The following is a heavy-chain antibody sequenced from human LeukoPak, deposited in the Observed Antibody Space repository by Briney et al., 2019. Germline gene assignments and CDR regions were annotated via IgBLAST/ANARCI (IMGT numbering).Heavy chain of an antibody. J-gene: IGHJ4*02. V-gene: IGHV3-30*02. CDR2: IRYDGSNK. Sequence: GGSLRLSCAASGFTFSSYGMHWVRQAPGKGLEWVAFIRYDGSNKYYADSVKGRFTISRDNSKNTLYLQMNSLRAEDTAVYYCAKGGRITIFGVVTPLDYWGQGTLVTVSS. CDR1: GFTFSSYG. CDR3: AKGGRITIFGVVTPLDY. D-gene: IGHD3-3*01.